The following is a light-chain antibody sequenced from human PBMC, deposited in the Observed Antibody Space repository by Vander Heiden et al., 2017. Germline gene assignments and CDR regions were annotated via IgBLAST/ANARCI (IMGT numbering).Light chain of an antibody. CDR1: QSVSSSY. V-gene: IGKV3-20*01. CDR3: QQYGSSQFT. Sequence: DIVLTQSPGTLSLSPGERATLSCRASQSVSSSYLAWYQQKAGQAPRLLIYGASSRATGIPDRFSGSGSGTDFTLTISRLEPEEFAVYYCQQYGSSQFTFGPGTKVDIK. CDR2: GAS. J-gene: IGKJ3*01.